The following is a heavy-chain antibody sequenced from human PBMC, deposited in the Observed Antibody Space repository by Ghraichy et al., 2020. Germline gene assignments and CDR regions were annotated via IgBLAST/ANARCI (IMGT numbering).Heavy chain of an antibody. J-gene: IGHJ4*02. CDR1: GFTFSSYS. CDR2: ISSSSSYI. CDR3: ARDGSIAAAGPYYFDY. Sequence: GGSLRLSCAASGFTFSSYSMNWVRQAPGKGLEWVSSISSSSSYIYYADSVKGRFTISRDNAKNSLYLQMNSLRAEDTAVYYCARDGSIAAAGPYYFDYWGQGTLVTVSS. D-gene: IGHD6-13*01. V-gene: IGHV3-21*01.